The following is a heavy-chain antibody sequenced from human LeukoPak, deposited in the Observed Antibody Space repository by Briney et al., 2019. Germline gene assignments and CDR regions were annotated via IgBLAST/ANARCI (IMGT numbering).Heavy chain of an antibody. V-gene: IGHV4-59*01. CDR3: AGGGSVSWRKWFDP. CDR2: IYYSGST. Sequence: SETLSLTCTVSGGSIGSYYWSWIRQPPGKGLEWIGYIYYSGSTNYNPSLNSRVTISVDTSKNQFSLKLSSVTAADTAVYYCAGGGSVSWRKWFDPWGQGTLVTVSS. CDR1: GGSIGSYY. J-gene: IGHJ5*02. D-gene: IGHD2-2*01.